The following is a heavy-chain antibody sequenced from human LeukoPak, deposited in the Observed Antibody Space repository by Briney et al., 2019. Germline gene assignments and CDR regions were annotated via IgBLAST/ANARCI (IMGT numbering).Heavy chain of an antibody. V-gene: IGHV3-53*01. D-gene: IGHD3-22*01. J-gene: IGHJ4*02. CDR3: ARGGGYYGIDY. CDR1: GFIVSSNY. CDR2: LYSDGTT. Sequence: GGSLRLSCAASGFIVSSNYMNWVRQAPGKGLEWVSVLYSDGTTYYTGSVKGRFTISRDNSKNTLYLQMNSLRAGDTAVYYCARGGGYYGIDYWGQGTLVTVSS.